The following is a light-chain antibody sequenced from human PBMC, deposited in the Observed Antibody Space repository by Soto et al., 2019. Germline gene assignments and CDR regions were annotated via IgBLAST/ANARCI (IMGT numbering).Light chain of an antibody. J-gene: IGKJ2*01. CDR2: DAS. CDR3: QQYNSYQYT. V-gene: IGKV1-5*01. CDR1: QSISSW. Sequence: DIQMTQSPSTLSASVGDRITITCRDSQSISSWLAWYQQKPGKAPKLLIYDASSLESGVPSRFSGRGSGTEFTLTISSLEPDDFAAYYCQQYNSYQYTFGQGTKLEIQ.